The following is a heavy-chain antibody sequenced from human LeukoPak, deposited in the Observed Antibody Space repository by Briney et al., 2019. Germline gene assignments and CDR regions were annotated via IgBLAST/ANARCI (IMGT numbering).Heavy chain of an antibody. V-gene: IGHV1-69*13. Sequence: ASVKVSCKAPGGTFSSYAISWVRQAPGQGLEWMGGIIPIFGTANYAQKFQGRVTITADESTSTAYMEPSSLRSEDTAVYYCATRDRAFDYWGQGTLVTVSS. CDR2: IIPIFGTA. J-gene: IGHJ4*02. CDR1: GGTFSSYA. CDR3: ATRDRAFDY.